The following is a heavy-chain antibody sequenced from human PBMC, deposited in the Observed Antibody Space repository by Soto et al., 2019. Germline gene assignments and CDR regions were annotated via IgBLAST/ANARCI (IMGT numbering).Heavy chain of an antibody. Sequence: EVQLLESGGGLVQPGGSLRLSCAASGFTFSSYAMSWVRQAPGKGLEWVSAISGSGGSTYYADSVKGRFTISRDNSKNTLYLQMNSLRAEDTAVYYCAKEGIRLREGYDYIGYWGQGTLVTVSS. V-gene: IGHV3-23*01. CDR1: GFTFSSYA. D-gene: IGHD5-12*01. J-gene: IGHJ4*02. CDR3: AKEGIRLREGYDYIGY. CDR2: ISGSGGST.